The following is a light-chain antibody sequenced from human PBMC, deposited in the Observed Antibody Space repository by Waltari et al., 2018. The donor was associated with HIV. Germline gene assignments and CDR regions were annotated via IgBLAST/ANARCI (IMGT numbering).Light chain of an antibody. CDR2: ENN. J-gene: IGLJ1*01. CDR1: GSYLRTHY. Sequence: QPVLTQPPSVSASPGPNVTISCPRSGSYLRTHYLSWYQQFPGKAPILLIYENNRRASEVPGRFSGSKSGPTATLDISGLQTGDEADYYCGTKDDNVILGLFGTGTWVTVL. V-gene: IGLV1-51*02. CDR3: GTKDDNVILGL.